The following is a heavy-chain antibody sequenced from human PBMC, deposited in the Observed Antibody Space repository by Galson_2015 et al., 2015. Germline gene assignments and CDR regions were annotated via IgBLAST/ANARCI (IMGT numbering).Heavy chain of an antibody. CDR2: IYSGGST. CDR1: GFTVSSNY. V-gene: IGHV3-53*01. D-gene: IGHD3-3*01. CDR3: ARSLWIFGVVIQGGMDV. Sequence: SLRLSCAASGFTVSSNYMSWVRQAPGKGLEWVSVIYSGGSTYYADSVKGRFTISRDNSKNTLYLQMNSLRAEDTAVYYCARSLWIFGVVIQGGMDVWGQGTTVTVSS. J-gene: IGHJ6*02.